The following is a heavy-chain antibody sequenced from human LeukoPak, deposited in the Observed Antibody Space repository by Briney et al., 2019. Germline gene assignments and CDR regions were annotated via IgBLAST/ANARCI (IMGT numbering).Heavy chain of an antibody. Sequence: GGSLRLSCAASGFTFSSSAMSWVRQAPGKGLEWVSAISGSGGSTYYADSVKGRFTISRDNSKNTLYLQMNSLRAEDTAVYYCAKGAHSSSLLGSDYWGQGTLVTVSS. V-gene: IGHV3-23*01. J-gene: IGHJ4*02. CDR3: AKGAHSSSLLGSDY. CDR1: GFTFSSSA. CDR2: ISGSGGST. D-gene: IGHD6-13*01.